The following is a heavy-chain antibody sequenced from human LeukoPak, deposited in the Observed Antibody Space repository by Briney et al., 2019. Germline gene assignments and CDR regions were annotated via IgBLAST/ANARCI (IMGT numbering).Heavy chain of an antibody. CDR2: ISSSGSTI. D-gene: IGHD4-23*01. J-gene: IGHJ3*02. CDR3: ARDTLLRWPHDAFDI. Sequence: GGSLRLSCAASGFTFSDYYMSWIRQAPGKGLEWVSYISSSGSTIYYADSVKGRFTISRDNAKNSLYLQMNSLRAEDTAVYYCARDTLLRWPHDAFDIWGQGTMVTVSS. CDR1: GFTFSDYY. V-gene: IGHV3-11*04.